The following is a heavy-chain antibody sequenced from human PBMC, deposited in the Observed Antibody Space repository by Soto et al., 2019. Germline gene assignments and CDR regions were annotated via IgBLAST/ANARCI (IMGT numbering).Heavy chain of an antibody. D-gene: IGHD6-19*01. CDR1: GFTFNNYA. CDR3: AKDRTVPGNPWDYYYGLDV. V-gene: IGHV3-23*01. J-gene: IGHJ6*02. CDR2: FSNSGGSR. Sequence: EVQLLESGGGLVQSGGSLRLSCVASGFTFNNYAMNWVRQAPGKGLEWVSSFSNSGGSREYAESGSGRFTVSRDNSKRSLYLQMDSLRAADTAVYYCAKDRTVPGNPWDYYYGLDVWGQGTTVTVSS.